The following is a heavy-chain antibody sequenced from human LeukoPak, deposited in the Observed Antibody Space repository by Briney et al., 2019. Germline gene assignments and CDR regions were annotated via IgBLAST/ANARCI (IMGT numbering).Heavy chain of an antibody. CDR1: GFTLSSYW. V-gene: IGHV3-74*01. Sequence: GGSLRLSCAASGFTLSSYWGHWVRQPPGKGLMWLSRANEDGSYADYADSVKGRFTISRDNAKNTVYLQMNSLRTEDTAVYFCGRINYNGDYWGRGTLVTVSS. CDR2: ANEDGSYA. CDR3: GRINYNGDY. D-gene: IGHD3-10*01. J-gene: IGHJ4*02.